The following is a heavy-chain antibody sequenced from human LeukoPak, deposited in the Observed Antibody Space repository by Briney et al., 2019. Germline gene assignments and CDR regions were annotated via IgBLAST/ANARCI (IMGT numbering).Heavy chain of an antibody. CDR2: IREDGRET. Sequence: GGSLRLSCAASGFTFRNYWMSWVRQAPGKGLEWVANIREDGRETFYVDSVKGRFTISRDNAKNSLYLQMNSLRAEDTAVYYCARDTGGGYSCYDCWGQGTLVTVSS. CDR1: GFTFRNYW. D-gene: IGHD5-18*01. V-gene: IGHV3-7*01. J-gene: IGHJ4*02. CDR3: ARDTGGGYSCYDC.